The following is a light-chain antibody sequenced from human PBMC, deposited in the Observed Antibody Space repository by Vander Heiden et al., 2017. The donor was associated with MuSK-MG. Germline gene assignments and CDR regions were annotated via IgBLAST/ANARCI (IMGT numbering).Light chain of an antibody. CDR3: QQYSSSFT. V-gene: IGKV3-20*01. CDR2: DAS. Sequence: EIVLTQSPGTLSLSPGERGTLSCRASQSVNKNYLAWYQHKPGQAPRLLIYDASSRATGIPDRFSGSGSGTDFTLTISRLEPEDFAVYYWQQYSSSFTFGHGTKVHIK. J-gene: IGKJ3*01. CDR1: QSVNKNY.